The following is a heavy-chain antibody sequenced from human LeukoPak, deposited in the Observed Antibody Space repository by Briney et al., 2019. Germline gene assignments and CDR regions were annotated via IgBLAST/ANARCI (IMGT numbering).Heavy chain of an antibody. CDR1: GGSISSYY. Sequence: SETLSLTCTVSGGSISSYYWSWIRQPPGKGLEWIGYIYYSGSTNYNPSLKSRVTISVDTSKNQFSLKLSSVTAADTAVYYCVSLSSGPYPFYFDYWGQGTLVTVSS. V-gene: IGHV4-59*01. CDR3: VSLSSGPYPFYFDY. CDR2: IYYSGST. J-gene: IGHJ4*02. D-gene: IGHD6-19*01.